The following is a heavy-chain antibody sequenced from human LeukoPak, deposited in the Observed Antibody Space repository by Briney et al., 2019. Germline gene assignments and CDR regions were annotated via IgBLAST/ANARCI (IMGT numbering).Heavy chain of an antibody. CDR2: IWYDGTNE. Sequence: TGGSLRLSCAASGFTFRTYGMHWVRQAPGKGLEWVAIIWYDGTNEYYADSVKGRFTISRDNSKNTLYLQMNSLRAEDTAVYYCARTYVFLGYFDYWGQGTLVTVSS. J-gene: IGHJ4*02. CDR1: GFTFRTYG. CDR3: ARTYVFLGYFDY. V-gene: IGHV3-33*03. D-gene: IGHD3-10*01.